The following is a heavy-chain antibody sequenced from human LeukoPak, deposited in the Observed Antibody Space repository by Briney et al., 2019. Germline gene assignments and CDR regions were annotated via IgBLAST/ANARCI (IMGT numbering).Heavy chain of an antibody. J-gene: IGHJ4*02. Sequence: SVKVSCKASGGTFSSYAISWVRQAPGQGLEWMGRIIPILGIANYAQKFQGRVTITADKSTSTAYVELSSLRSEDTAVYYCARDRDYEGEFGYWGQGTLVTVSS. CDR3: ARDRDYEGEFGY. V-gene: IGHV1-69*04. D-gene: IGHD4-17*01. CDR1: GGTFSSYA. CDR2: IIPILGIA.